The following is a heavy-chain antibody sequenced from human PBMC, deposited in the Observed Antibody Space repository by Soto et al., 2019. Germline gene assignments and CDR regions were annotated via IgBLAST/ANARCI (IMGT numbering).Heavy chain of an antibody. CDR1: RGTFSSYA. V-gene: IGHV1-69*13. Sequence: SVKVSCKASRGTFSSYAICWVRQAPGQGLEWMGGIIPIFGTANYAQKFQGRVTITADESTSTAYMELSSLRSEDTAVYSCARDKYSSSWLYYLDYWGQGTMVTVSS. D-gene: IGHD6-13*01. CDR2: IIPIFGTA. CDR3: ARDKYSSSWLYYLDY. J-gene: IGHJ4*02.